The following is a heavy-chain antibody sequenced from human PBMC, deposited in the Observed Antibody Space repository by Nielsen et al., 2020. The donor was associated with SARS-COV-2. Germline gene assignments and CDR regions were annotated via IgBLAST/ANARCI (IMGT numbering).Heavy chain of an antibody. CDR1: GGSISSGGPS. Sequence: SETLSLTCTVSGGSISSGGPSWSWIRQHPGKGLEWIGLRHYTGNTYYNPSLQSRLFISVDTSKNQFSLRLSSVTAADTAVYYCATGAGWFDPWGQGTRVTVSS. J-gene: IGHJ5*02. V-gene: IGHV4-31*03. CDR3: ATGAGWFDP. D-gene: IGHD6-19*01. CDR2: RHYTGNT.